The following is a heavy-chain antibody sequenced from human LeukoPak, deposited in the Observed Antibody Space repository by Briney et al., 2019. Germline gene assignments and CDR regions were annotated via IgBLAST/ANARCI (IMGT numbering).Heavy chain of an antibody. CDR3: ARGSADYVWGSYIN. CDR2: IYSGGST. CDR1: GFTVSSNY. J-gene: IGHJ4*02. Sequence: GGSLRLSCAASGFTVSSNYMSWVRQAPGKGLEWVSVIYSGGSTYYADSVKGRFTISRDNSKNTLYLQMNSLRAEDTAVYYCARGSADYVWGSYINWGQGTLVTVSS. V-gene: IGHV3-53*01. D-gene: IGHD3-16*01.